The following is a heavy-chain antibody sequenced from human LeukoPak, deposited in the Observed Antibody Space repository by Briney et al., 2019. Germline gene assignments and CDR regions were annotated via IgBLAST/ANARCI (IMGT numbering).Heavy chain of an antibody. CDR1: GFTFSSYA. CDR2: ISGSGGST. Sequence: GGSLRLSCAASGFTFSSYAMSWVRQAPGKGLEWVSAISGSGGSTYYADSVKGRFTISRDNSKNTLYLQMDSLRAEDTAVYYCAKHPFITMVRASWYFDLWGRGTLVTVSS. D-gene: IGHD3-10*01. V-gene: IGHV3-23*01. J-gene: IGHJ2*01. CDR3: AKHPFITMVRASWYFDL.